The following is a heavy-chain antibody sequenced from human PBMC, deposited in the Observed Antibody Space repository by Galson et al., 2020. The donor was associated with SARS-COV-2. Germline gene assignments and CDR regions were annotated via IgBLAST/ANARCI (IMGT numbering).Heavy chain of an antibody. Sequence: SQTLSLTCAISGDSVSSNSAAWNWLRQSPSRGLEWLGRTYYRSKWYNDYALSLKSRITINPDTSKNQFSLQLNSVTPEDTAMYYCARGVAATEGDWLDPGGQGTLVTVSS. J-gene: IGHJ5*02. CDR3: ARGVAATEGDWLDP. CDR1: GDSVSSNSAA. D-gene: IGHD6-25*01. CDR2: TYYRSKWYN. V-gene: IGHV6-1*01.